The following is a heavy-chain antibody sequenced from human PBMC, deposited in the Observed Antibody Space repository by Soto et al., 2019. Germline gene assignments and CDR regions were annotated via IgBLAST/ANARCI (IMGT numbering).Heavy chain of an antibody. CDR1: GYTFTSYY. Sequence: ASVKVSCKASGYTFTSYYMHWVRQAPGQGLEWMGIINPSGGSTSYAQKFQGRVTMTRNTSISTAYMELSSLRSEDTAVYYRARGHGFITFGGVIANNWFDPWGQGTLVTVSS. CDR3: ARGHGFITFGGVIANNWFDP. V-gene: IGHV1-46*01. J-gene: IGHJ5*02. D-gene: IGHD3-16*02. CDR2: INPSGGST.